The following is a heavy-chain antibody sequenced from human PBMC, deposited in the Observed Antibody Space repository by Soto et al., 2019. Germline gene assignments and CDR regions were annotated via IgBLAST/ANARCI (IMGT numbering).Heavy chain of an antibody. Sequence: QVQLVESGGGVVQPGRSLRLSCAASGFTFSSYGMHWVRQAPGKGLEWVAVIWYDGSNKYYADSVKGRFTISRDNSKNTLSLQMNSLRAEDTAVYYCARDGVQWLAFFDYWGQGTLVTVSS. J-gene: IGHJ4*02. V-gene: IGHV3-33*01. CDR3: ARDGVQWLAFFDY. CDR2: IWYDGSNK. CDR1: GFTFSSYG. D-gene: IGHD6-19*01.